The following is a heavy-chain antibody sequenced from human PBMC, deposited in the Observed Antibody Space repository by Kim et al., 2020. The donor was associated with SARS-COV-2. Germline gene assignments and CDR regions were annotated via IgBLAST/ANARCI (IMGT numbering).Heavy chain of an antibody. CDR3: TRDSVPTYYYDSSGYWDAFDI. V-gene: IGHV3-49*03. CDR1: GFTFGDYA. J-gene: IGHJ3*02. CDR2: IRSKAYGGTT. D-gene: IGHD3-22*01. Sequence: GGSLRLSCTASGFTFGDYAMSWFRQAPGKGLECVGFIRSKAYGGTTEYAASVKGRFTISRDDSKSIAYLQMNSLKTEDTAVYYCTRDSVPTYYYDSSGYWDAFDIWGQGTMVTVSS.